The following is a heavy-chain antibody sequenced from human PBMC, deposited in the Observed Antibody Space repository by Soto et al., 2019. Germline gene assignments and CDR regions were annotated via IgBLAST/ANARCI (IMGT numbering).Heavy chain of an antibody. CDR2: IDWDDDK. Sequence: GPTLVNPTQTLTLTCTFSGFSLSTSGMCVSWIRQPPGKALEWLALIDWDDDKYYSTSLKTRLTISKDTSKNQVVLTMTNMDPVDTATYYCARVSHDYSNPRYYYGMDVWGQGTTVTVSS. CDR3: ARVSHDYSNPRYYYGMDV. D-gene: IGHD4-4*01. CDR1: GFSLSTSGMC. V-gene: IGHV2-70*01. J-gene: IGHJ6*02.